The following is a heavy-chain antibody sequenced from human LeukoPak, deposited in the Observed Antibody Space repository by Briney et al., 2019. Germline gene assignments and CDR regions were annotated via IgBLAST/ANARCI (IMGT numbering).Heavy chain of an antibody. J-gene: IGHJ6*03. CDR2: ILYDGSKK. D-gene: IGHD2-8*01. V-gene: IGHV3-30*02. Sequence: GGSLRLSCAASGFTFSSYGMHWVRQAPGKGLDWVTFILYDGSKKYYADSVKGRFTVSRDNSKNTLYLQMNSLRAEDTAVYYCARSPRYCPNGICYTDTYYYMDVWGKGTTVTVSS. CDR1: GFTFSSYG. CDR3: ARSPRYCPNGICYTDTYYYMDV.